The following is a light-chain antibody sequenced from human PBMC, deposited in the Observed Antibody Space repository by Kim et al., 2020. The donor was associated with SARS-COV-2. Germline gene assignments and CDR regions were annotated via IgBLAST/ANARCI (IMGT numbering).Light chain of an antibody. CDR1: SSDGGSYDL. V-gene: IGLV2-23*02. CDR2: EVT. Sequence: GQSITISCTGTSSDGGSYDLVSWYQQHPGKAPKLMIYEVTNRPSGISNRFSGSKSGNTASLTIFGLQAEDEADYYCCSYAGSSTLVFGGGTQLTVL. CDR3: CSYAGSSTLV. J-gene: IGLJ2*01.